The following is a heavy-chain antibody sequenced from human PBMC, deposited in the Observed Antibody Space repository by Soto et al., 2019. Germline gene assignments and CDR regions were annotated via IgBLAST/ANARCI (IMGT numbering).Heavy chain of an antibody. CDR3: AREGGVDSCISSSCYPPPNWFDS. V-gene: IGHV3-7*03. J-gene: IGHJ5*01. D-gene: IGHD2-2*01. CDR1: GFTFSSYW. Sequence: EVQLVESGGGLVQPGGSLRLSCAASGFTFSSYWMTWVRQAPGKGLEWVANIKQRGNEKYYVDSVKGRFTISRDNAKNSLYLQMNSLRAEDTAMYFCAREGGVDSCISSSCYPPPNWFDSWGQGTLVTVSS. CDR2: IKQRGNEK.